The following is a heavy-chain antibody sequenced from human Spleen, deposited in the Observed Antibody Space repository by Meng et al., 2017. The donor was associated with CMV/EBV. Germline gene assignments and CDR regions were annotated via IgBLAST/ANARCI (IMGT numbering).Heavy chain of an antibody. D-gene: IGHD6-25*01. CDR1: GFTFSSYE. Sequence: GESLKISCAASGFTFSSYEMNWVRQAPVKGLEWVSYITSSGSTIYYADSMKGRFTISRDNARTSLYLQMNSLRADDTAVYYCAKPSSAPDDYWGHGTLVTVSS. CDR2: ITSSGSTI. CDR3: AKPSSAPDDY. V-gene: IGHV3-48*03. J-gene: IGHJ4*01.